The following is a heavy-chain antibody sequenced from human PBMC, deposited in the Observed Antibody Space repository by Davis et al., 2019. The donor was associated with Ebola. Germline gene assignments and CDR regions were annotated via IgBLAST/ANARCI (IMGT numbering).Heavy chain of an antibody. CDR2: ISSSSSYI. Sequence: GESLKISCAASGFTFSSYSMNWVRQAPGKGLEWVSSISSSSSYIHYADPVKGRFTISRDNAKNSLYLQMNSVRAEDTAVYYCARDWGPTWSQVAAIDPWGQGTLVTVSS. V-gene: IGHV3-21*01. CDR3: ARDWGPTWSQVAAIDP. D-gene: IGHD2-15*01. J-gene: IGHJ5*02. CDR1: GFTFSSYS.